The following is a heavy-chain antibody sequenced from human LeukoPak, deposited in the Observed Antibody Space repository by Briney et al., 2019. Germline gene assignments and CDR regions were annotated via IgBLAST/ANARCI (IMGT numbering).Heavy chain of an antibody. V-gene: IGHV4-59*01. D-gene: IGHD1-26*01. CDR2: IYYSGST. Sequence: SETLSLTCTVSGGSISSYYWSWIRQPPGKGLEWIGYIYYSGSTNYNPSLKSRVTISVDTSKNQFSLKLSSVTAADTAVYYCARPLMGATDYWGQGTLVTVSS. CDR1: GGSISSYY. J-gene: IGHJ4*02. CDR3: ARPLMGATDY.